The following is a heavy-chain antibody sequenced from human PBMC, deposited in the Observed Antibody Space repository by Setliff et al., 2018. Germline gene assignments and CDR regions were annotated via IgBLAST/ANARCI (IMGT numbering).Heavy chain of an antibody. CDR3: ARLKYYNSGTYWGNWDYYSNMDV. D-gene: IGHD3-22*01. V-gene: IGHV4-59*01. J-gene: IGHJ6*03. CDR2: ITHSGST. Sequence: PSETLSLNCTVSGDSMTGNHWSWIRQSPGKGLEWIGYITHSGSTKYNPSLKSRVAITIVASKKQFSLELSSVTAADTAVYYCARLKYYNSGTYWGNWDYYSNMDVWGKGTTVTVSS. CDR1: GDSMTGNH.